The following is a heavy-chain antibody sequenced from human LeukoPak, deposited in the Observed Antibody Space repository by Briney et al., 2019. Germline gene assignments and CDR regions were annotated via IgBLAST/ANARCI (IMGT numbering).Heavy chain of an antibody. J-gene: IGHJ5*02. Sequence: SVKVSCKASGGTFSSYTISWVRQAPGQGLEWMGRIIPILGIANYAQKFQGRVTITADKSTSTAYMELSSLRSEDTAVYYCARDAEGAVDVPYNWFDPWGQGTLVTVSS. CDR3: ARDAEGAVDVPYNWFDP. V-gene: IGHV1-69*04. D-gene: IGHD1-26*01. CDR1: GGTFSSYT. CDR2: IIPILGIA.